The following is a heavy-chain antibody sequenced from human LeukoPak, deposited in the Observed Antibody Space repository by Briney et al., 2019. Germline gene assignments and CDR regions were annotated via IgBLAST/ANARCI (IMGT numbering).Heavy chain of an antibody. CDR1: GFTVSSNY. J-gene: IGHJ5*02. Sequence: GGSLRLSCAASGFTVSSNYVSWVRQAPGMGLEWGSVIFSDGSTYYADSVKGRFTISRDNCKNTLYLQMNNLRAENTAVYYCARVLTAITNWFDPWGQGTLVTVSS. V-gene: IGHV3-66*01. D-gene: IGHD2-21*02. CDR2: IFSDGST. CDR3: ARVLTAITNWFDP.